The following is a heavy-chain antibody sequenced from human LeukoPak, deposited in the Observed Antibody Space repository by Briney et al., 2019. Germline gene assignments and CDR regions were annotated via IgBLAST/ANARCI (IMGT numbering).Heavy chain of an antibody. J-gene: IGHJ4*02. Sequence: ASVKLSCKPSGYTFTGYYLHWVRPAPGQALGWMGWINPNIGATMYAQKFQGRVTMTRDTSISTAYKELNSLRSDDTAVYYCARDRVGSGWPRPFYFENWGQGTLVTVSS. V-gene: IGHV1-2*02. D-gene: IGHD6-19*01. CDR2: INPNIGAT. CDR1: GYTFTGYY. CDR3: ARDRVGSGWPRPFYFEN.